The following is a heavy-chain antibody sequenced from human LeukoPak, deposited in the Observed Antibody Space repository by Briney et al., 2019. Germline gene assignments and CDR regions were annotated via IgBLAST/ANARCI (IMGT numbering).Heavy chain of an antibody. V-gene: IGHV4-34*01. D-gene: IGHD1-26*01. Sequence: ETPSLTCAVYGGSFSGYYWSWIRQPPGKGLEWIGEINHSGSTNYNPSLKSRVTISVDTSKNQFSLKLSSVTAADTAVYYCARRRVGAIRWDYWGQGTLVTVSS. CDR1: GGSFSGYY. J-gene: IGHJ4*02. CDR2: INHSGST. CDR3: ARRRVGAIRWDY.